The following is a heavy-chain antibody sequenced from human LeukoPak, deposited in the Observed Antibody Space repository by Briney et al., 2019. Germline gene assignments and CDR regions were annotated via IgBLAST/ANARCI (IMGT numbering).Heavy chain of an antibody. J-gene: IGHJ5*02. CDR1: GFIFGSFW. CDR2: IKQDASET. V-gene: IGHV3-7*01. D-gene: IGHD6-13*01. CDR3: AKEGSSWYPRSNWFDP. Sequence: GGSLRLSCEASGFIFGSFWMNWVRQAPGKGLEWEANIKQDASETYYVDSVKGRFIISRDSPKNSLYLQLNSLRAEDTAVYYCAKEGSSWYPRSNWFDPWGQGTLVTVSS.